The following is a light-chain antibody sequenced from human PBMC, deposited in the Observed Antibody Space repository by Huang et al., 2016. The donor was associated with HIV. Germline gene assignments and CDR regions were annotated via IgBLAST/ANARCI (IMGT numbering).Light chain of an antibody. CDR2: DAS. J-gene: IGKJ2*01. CDR1: QSVSRY. CDR3: QQRYNWPPYT. V-gene: IGKV3-11*01. Sequence: EIILTQSPATLSLFPGERATISCRASQSVSRYLAWYQQKPGQAPRLLIYDASTRATGTPGRFSGSGSGTDFTLTISSLEPEDFAVYYCQQRYNWPPYTFGQGTKLEIK.